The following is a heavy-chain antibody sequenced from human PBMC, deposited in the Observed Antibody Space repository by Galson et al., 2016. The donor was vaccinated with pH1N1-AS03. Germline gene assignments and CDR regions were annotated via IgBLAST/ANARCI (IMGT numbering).Heavy chain of an antibody. V-gene: IGHV3-64*01. CDR3: ARGPVSYANYWFPPPDY. J-gene: IGHJ4*02. CDR1: GFTFSSYA. CDR2: ISGNGFST. Sequence: SLRLSCAVGGFTFSSYAMFWLRQAPGKGLEYVSAISGNGFSTYYANSVKDRFTVSRDNSKNTLYLQMGSLRVEDQAVYYCARGPVSYANYWFPPPDYWGQGTLVTVSS. D-gene: IGHD4/OR15-4a*01.